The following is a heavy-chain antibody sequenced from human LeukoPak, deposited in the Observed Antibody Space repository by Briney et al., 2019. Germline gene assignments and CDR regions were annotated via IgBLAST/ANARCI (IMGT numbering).Heavy chain of an antibody. CDR2: INPNSGGT. CDR1: VYTFTGYY. Sequence: GASVKVSCKASVYTFTGYYINWVRQAPGQGLKWMGWINPNSGGTNYAKKFQGRVTMTRDTSIRTAYMEMSRLRSYHTAMYYCARYYIEGRCFDYWGQGTLVTVSS. J-gene: IGHJ4*02. D-gene: IGHD3-10*01. V-gene: IGHV1-2*02. CDR3: ARYYIEGRCFDY.